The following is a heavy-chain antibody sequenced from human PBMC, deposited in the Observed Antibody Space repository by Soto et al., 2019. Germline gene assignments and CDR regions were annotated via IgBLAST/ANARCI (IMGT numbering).Heavy chain of an antibody. CDR3: ARVGGLEPFDY. V-gene: IGHV1-69*13. J-gene: IGHJ4*02. Sequence: SVKVSCKASGGIFSSYAISWLRQAPGQGLEWMGAVIPILGQAYYAQNFQDRVTITADESTRTAYMDLISLRSDDTAVYFCARVGGLEPFDYWGQGALVTVSS. CDR1: GGIFSSYA. D-gene: IGHD1-1*01. CDR2: VIPILGQA.